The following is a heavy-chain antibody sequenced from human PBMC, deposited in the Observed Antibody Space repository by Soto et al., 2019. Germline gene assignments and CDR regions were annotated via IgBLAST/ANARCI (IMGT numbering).Heavy chain of an antibody. Sequence: QVQLVQSGAEVKKPGASVKVSCKASGYTFTSYDINWGRQAPGQGLEWMGWMNPNRGNTGYAQKFQGRVTMTRNTAISTDYMELSSLRSEDTAVYYCAREWATYGMDVWGQGTTVTVSS. V-gene: IGHV1-8*01. J-gene: IGHJ6*02. CDR1: GYTFTSYD. CDR2: MNPNRGNT. D-gene: IGHD1-26*01. CDR3: AREWATYGMDV.